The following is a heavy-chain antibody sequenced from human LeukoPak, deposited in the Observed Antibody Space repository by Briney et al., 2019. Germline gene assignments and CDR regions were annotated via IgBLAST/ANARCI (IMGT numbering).Heavy chain of an antibody. CDR1: GETFSGYY. CDR2: VNHSGST. V-gene: IGHV4-34*01. Sequence: SETLSLTCAVYGETFSGYYWTWIRQPPGKGLEWIGEVNHSGSTNYNPSLKSRVTISVDTSKRQFSLKLSSVTAADTAVYYCASSCGGDCYSGGLSQTPPDGAFDIWGQGTMVTVSS. J-gene: IGHJ3*02. D-gene: IGHD2-21*02. CDR3: ASSCGGDCYSGGLSQTPPDGAFDI.